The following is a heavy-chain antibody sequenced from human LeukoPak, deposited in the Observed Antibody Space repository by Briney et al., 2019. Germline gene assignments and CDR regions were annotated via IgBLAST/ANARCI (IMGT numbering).Heavy chain of an antibody. V-gene: IGHV1-2*02. CDR2: INPNSGGT. CDR3: ARGEGLYCSSTSCYTQNFDY. CDR1: GYTFTGYY. D-gene: IGHD2-2*02. Sequence: ASVKVSCKASGYTFTGYYMHWVRQAPGQGLEWMGWINPNSGGTNYAQKFQGRVTMTRDTSISTAYMELSRLRSDDTAVYYCARGEGLYCSSTSCYTQNFDYWGQGTLVTVSS. J-gene: IGHJ4*02.